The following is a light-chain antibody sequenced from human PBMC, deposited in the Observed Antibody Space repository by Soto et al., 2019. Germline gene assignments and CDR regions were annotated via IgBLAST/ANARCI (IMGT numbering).Light chain of an antibody. CDR2: GAS. V-gene: IGKV3-20*01. Sequence: EIVMTQSPGTLSLSPGETSTLSCSGSQSVSSSYLAWFQQKPGQAPRLLIYGASSRAPGIPDRFSGSGSETDFTLTITRLESEDFAVYSCHQYGSSPWTFGQGTMVDIK. CDR1: QSVSSSY. CDR3: HQYGSSPWT. J-gene: IGKJ1*01.